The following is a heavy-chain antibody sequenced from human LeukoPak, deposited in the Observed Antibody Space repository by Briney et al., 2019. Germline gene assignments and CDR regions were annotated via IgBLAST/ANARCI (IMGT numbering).Heavy chain of an antibody. Sequence: PGGSLRLSCTVSGYTFGNYTVSWVRQAPGKGLEWVGFIRSKSHGETTEYAASVKGRFTLSRDDSKSVAYLQMNCLKTEDTAVYYCAKGLIAVAGTRFAGGYMDVWGKGTTVAVSS. CDR3: AKGLIAVAGTRFAGGYMDV. CDR2: IRSKSHGETT. CDR1: GYTFGNYT. J-gene: IGHJ6*03. D-gene: IGHD6-19*01. V-gene: IGHV3-49*02.